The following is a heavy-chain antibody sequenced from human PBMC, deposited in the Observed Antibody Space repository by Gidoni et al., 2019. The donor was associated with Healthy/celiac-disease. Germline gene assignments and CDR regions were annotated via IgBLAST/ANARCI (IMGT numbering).Heavy chain of an antibody. Sequence: EVQLVESGGGLVKPGGSLRLSCAASGFTFSNAWMNWVRQAPGKGLEWVGRIKSKTDGGTTDYAAPVKGRFTISRDDSKNTLYLQMNSLKTEDTAVYYCTTDEGEQWLGRAFDIWGQGTMVTVSS. CDR3: TTDEGEQWLGRAFDI. J-gene: IGHJ3*02. CDR1: GFTFSNAW. CDR2: IKSKTDGGTT. V-gene: IGHV3-15*07. D-gene: IGHD6-19*01.